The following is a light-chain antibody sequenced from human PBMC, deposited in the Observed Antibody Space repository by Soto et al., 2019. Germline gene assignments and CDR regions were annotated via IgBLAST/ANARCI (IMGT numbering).Light chain of an antibody. Sequence: QSVLTQPPSVSGTPEQRVTISCTGRSSNIGSGYDVHWYQQFPGTAPKLLIYVTTNRPSGVPDRFSGSNSGTSASLAITRLQAEDGADYYCQTYDSSLSAVVFGEGTKVTVL. CDR2: VTT. J-gene: IGLJ2*01. CDR1: SSNIGSGYD. CDR3: QTYDSSLSAVV. V-gene: IGLV1-40*01.